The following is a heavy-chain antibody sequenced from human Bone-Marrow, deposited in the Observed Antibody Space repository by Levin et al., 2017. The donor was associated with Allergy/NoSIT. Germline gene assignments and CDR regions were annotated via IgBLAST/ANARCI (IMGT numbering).Heavy chain of an antibody. J-gene: IGHJ5*02. V-gene: IGHV2-5*02. CDR3: ARRSVSHLPTRGWLDP. CDR1: GFSLSTRGVG. D-gene: IGHD3-3*01. Sequence: SGPTLVKPPQTLTLTCTFSGFSLSTRGVGVDWIRQSPGKALEWLALLYWDDDKRFSPALKTSLTITKDISKRLVVINMTNMDSLDTATYYGARRSVSHLPTRGWLDPWGQGILVTVTS. CDR2: LYWDDDK.